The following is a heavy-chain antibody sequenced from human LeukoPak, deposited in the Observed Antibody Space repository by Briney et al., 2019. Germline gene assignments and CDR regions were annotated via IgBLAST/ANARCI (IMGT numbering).Heavy chain of an antibody. Sequence: GGSLRLSCAASGFTLSTYSMNWVRQAPGMGLEWVSYISGSGSTIYYADSVKGRFTISRDNAKNSLYLQMNSLRAEDTAVYYCARDEYVKYGDLLDYWGQGTLVTVSS. CDR1: GFTLSTYS. J-gene: IGHJ4*02. CDR2: ISGSGSTI. CDR3: ARDEYVKYGDLLDY. D-gene: IGHD4-17*01. V-gene: IGHV3-48*04.